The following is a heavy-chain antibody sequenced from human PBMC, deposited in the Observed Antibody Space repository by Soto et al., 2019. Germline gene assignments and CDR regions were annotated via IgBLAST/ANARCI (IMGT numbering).Heavy chain of an antibody. Sequence: QSGGSLRLSCAVSGFTVSNNYMSWVRQAPGKGLEGVSVIYSGGYTAYGDSVKGRFTISRDNSKNTLYLQMNSLRADDTAVYYCARAPKGGRPQYYFDYWGQGTLVTVSS. J-gene: IGHJ4*02. CDR3: ARAPKGGRPQYYFDY. CDR2: IYSGGYT. CDR1: GFTVSNNY. V-gene: IGHV3-53*01. D-gene: IGHD3-16*01.